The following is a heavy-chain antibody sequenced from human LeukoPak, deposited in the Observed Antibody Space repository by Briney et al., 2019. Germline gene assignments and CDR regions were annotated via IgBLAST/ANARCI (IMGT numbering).Heavy chain of an antibody. J-gene: IGHJ4*02. CDR2: IYSGGST. CDR3: ATEVVTPSRRVDY. Sequence: GGSLRLSCAASGFTVSSNYVSWVRQAPGKGLEWVSVIYSGGSTYYADSVKGRFTISRDNSKNTLYLQMNSLRAEDTAVYYCATEVVTPSRRVDYWGQGTLVTVSS. D-gene: IGHD4-23*01. CDR1: GFTVSSNY. V-gene: IGHV3-53*01.